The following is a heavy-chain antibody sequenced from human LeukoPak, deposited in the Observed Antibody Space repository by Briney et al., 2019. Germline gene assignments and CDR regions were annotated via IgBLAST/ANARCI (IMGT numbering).Heavy chain of an antibody. J-gene: IGHJ4*02. Sequence: GGSLRLSCAASGFTFSSYAMSWVRQAPGKGLEWVSAISGSGGSTYYADSVKGRFTISRDNSKNTLYLQMNSLRAEDTAVYYCAKYGYYDSSGYYYVPSSYFDYWGQGTLVTVSS. CDR3: AKYGYYDSSGYYYVPSSYFDY. V-gene: IGHV3-23*01. D-gene: IGHD3-22*01. CDR1: GFTFSSYA. CDR2: ISGSGGST.